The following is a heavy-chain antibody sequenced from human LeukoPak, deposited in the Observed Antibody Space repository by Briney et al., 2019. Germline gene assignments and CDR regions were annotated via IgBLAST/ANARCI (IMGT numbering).Heavy chain of an antibody. Sequence: ASVTVSFKASGYTLTSYGISWVRQAPGQGLEWMGWISAYNGNTNYAQKLQGRVTMTTDTSTSTAYMELRSLRSDDTAVYYCARVQLRFLEWLLPHYYGMDVWGQGTTVTVSS. V-gene: IGHV1-18*01. D-gene: IGHD3-3*01. CDR2: ISAYNGNT. CDR3: ARVQLRFLEWLLPHYYGMDV. CDR1: GYTLTSYG. J-gene: IGHJ6*02.